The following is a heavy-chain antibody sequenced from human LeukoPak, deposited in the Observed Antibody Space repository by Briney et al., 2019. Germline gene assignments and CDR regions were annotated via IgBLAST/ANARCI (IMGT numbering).Heavy chain of an antibody. J-gene: IGHJ4*02. D-gene: IGHD3-22*01. CDR2: ISSSSSYI. V-gene: IGHV3-21*01. CDR1: GFTFSSYS. CDR3: ARELDYYDSSGYGILFDS. Sequence: GGSLRLSCAASGFTFSSYSMNWVRQAPGKGLEWVSSISSSSSYIYYADSVKGRFTISRDNAKNSLYLQMNSLRAEDTAVYYCARELDYYDSSGYGILFDSWGQGTLVTVSS.